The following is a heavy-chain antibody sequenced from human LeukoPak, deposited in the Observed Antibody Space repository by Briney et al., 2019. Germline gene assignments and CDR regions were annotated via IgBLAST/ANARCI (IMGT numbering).Heavy chain of an antibody. CDR1: GGSISSGDYY. Sequence: SETLSLTCTVSGGSISSGDYYWSWIRQPPGKGLEWIGYIYYSGSTYYNPSLKSRVTISVDTSKNQFSLKLSSVTAADTAVYYCARKVPAAIGKYNWFDPWGQGTLVTVSS. J-gene: IGHJ5*02. V-gene: IGHV4-30-4*08. CDR2: IYYSGST. D-gene: IGHD2-2*02. CDR3: ARKVPAAIGKYNWFDP.